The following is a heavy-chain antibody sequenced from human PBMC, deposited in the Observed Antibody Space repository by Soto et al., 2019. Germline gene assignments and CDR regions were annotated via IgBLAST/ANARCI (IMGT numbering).Heavy chain of an antibody. CDR3: ARDGYSSSQEIRSNELDY. CDR2: ISSSSSTL. CDR1: GFTFSSYS. J-gene: IGHJ4*02. V-gene: IGHV3-48*01. Sequence: EVQLVESGGGLVQPGGSLRLSCAASGFTFSSYSMNWVRQAPGKGLEWVSYISSSSSTLYYADSVRGRFTISRENAKNSLYLQMNSLRAEDTAVYYCARDGYSSSQEIRSNELDYWGQGTLVTVSS. D-gene: IGHD6-6*01.